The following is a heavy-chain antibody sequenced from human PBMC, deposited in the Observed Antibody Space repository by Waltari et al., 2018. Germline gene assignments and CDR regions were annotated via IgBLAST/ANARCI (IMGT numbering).Heavy chain of an antibody. CDR1: GFTFSSYA. J-gene: IGHJ4*02. CDR2: ISGSGGST. Sequence: EVQLLESGGGLVQPGGSLRLSCAASGFTFSSYAMSWVRQAPGKGLEWVSAISGSGGSTYYADSVKGRFTISRDNSKNTLYLQMNRLRVEDTAVYYCAKKLGVSSWYYFDYWGQGTLVTVSS. D-gene: IGHD1-26*01. CDR3: AKKLGVSSWYYFDY. V-gene: IGHV3-23*01.